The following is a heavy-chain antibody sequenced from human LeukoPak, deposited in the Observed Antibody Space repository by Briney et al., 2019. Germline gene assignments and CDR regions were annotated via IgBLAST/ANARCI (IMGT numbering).Heavy chain of an antibody. V-gene: IGHV1-46*01. CDR2: INPSGGST. CDR1: GYTFTSYY. Sequence: GASVRVSCKASGYTFTSYYMHWVRQAPGQGLEWMGIINPSGGSTSYAQKFQGRVTMTRDTSTSTVYMELSSLRSEDTAVYYCAREGTRIAAAGTGWFVPWGQGTLVTVSS. CDR3: AREGTRIAAAGTGWFVP. J-gene: IGHJ5*02. D-gene: IGHD6-13*01.